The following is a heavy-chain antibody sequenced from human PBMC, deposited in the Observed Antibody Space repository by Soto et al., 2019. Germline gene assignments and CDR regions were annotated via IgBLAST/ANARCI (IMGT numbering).Heavy chain of an antibody. V-gene: IGHV3-74*01. CDR3: GRDNPPEP. CDR2: INSDGSSI. CDR1: GFIFSSYW. Sequence: GGSLRLSCAASGFIFSSYWMHWVRQAPGKGLMWVSRINSDGSSINYADSVKGRFTISRDNAKNTLYLQMSSLRAEDTAVYYCGRDNPPEPWGQGTLVTVSS. J-gene: IGHJ5*02.